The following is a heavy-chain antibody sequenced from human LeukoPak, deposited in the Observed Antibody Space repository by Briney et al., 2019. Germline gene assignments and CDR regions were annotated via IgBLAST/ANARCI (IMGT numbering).Heavy chain of an antibody. CDR2: IKGDETST. Sequence: QTGGSLRLSCAASGFTFSSYYMFWVRQAPGKGLAWVSTIKGDETSTKYADSVGGRFTVSRDNARNTLYLQMNSLRAEDTAVYYCARDQDIVLISLIFDYWGQGTLVTVSS. CDR3: ARDQDIVLISLIFDY. D-gene: IGHD2-8*01. CDR1: GFTFSSYY. J-gene: IGHJ4*02. V-gene: IGHV3-74*03.